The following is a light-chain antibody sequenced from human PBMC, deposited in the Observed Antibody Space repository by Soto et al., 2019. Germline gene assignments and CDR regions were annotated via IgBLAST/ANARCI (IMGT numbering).Light chain of an antibody. Sequence: DIQMTQSHSTLSASVGYRVTITCRASQSIDVWLAWYQQKPGKAPKLLIYRASTLESGVPSRFSGSGSGTEFTLTISSLQPDDFATYYCQQHHIYSTFGQGTKVDI. CDR1: QSIDVW. J-gene: IGKJ1*01. CDR3: QQHHIYST. CDR2: RAS. V-gene: IGKV1-5*03.